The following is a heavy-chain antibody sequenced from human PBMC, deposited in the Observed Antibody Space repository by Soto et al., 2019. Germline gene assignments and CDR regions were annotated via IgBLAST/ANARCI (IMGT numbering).Heavy chain of an antibody. CDR3: AKLSAPDY. CDR1: GFTFDDYA. Sequence: EVQLVESGGGLVQPGRSLRLSCAASGFTFDDYAMHWVRQAPGKGLEWVAGISWNSGSIGYADSVKGRFTISRDNAKNSLYLQMNSLRVEDTALYYCAKLSAPDYWGQGTLGTVSS. V-gene: IGHV3-9*01. J-gene: IGHJ4*02. CDR2: ISWNSGSI.